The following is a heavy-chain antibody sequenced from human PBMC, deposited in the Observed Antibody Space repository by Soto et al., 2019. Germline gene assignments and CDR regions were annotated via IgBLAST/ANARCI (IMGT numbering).Heavy chain of an antibody. V-gene: IGHV1-69*13. D-gene: IGHD1-26*01. CDR2: IIPIFGTA. CDR1: GGTFSSYA. CDR3: ARGFSGSLSRGDDAFDI. J-gene: IGHJ3*02. Sequence: SVKVSCKASGGTFSSYAISWVRQAPGQGLEWMGGIIPIFGTANYAQKFQGRVTITADESTSTAYMELSSLRSEDTAVYYCARGFSGSLSRGDDAFDIWGQGTMVTVSS.